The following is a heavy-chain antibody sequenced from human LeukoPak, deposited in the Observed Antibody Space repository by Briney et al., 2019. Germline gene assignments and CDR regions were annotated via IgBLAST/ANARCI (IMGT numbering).Heavy chain of an antibody. D-gene: IGHD3-10*01. Sequence: SQTLSLTCTVSGGSITNPSYYWSWIRQPAGKGLEWMGRIYSSGSTNYNPSLKSRVTLSIDTSKNQFSRKVNAVTAADTAVYYCARGTSYGSGSYEYFDYWGQGTLVTVSS. J-gene: IGHJ4*02. CDR1: GGSITNPSYY. V-gene: IGHV4-61*02. CDR2: IYSSGST. CDR3: ARGTSYGSGSYEYFDY.